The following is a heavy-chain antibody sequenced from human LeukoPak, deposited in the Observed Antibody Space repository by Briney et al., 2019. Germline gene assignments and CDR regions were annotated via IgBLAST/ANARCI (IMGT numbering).Heavy chain of an antibody. CDR1: GFTFSIYW. Sequence: GGSLRLSCAASGFTFSIYWMSWVRQAPGKGLEWVANINQDGSENYYVDSVKGRFTISRDNAKNSLYLQMNSLSAEDTAVYYCARDKSYGDSEDYWGQGTLVTVSS. J-gene: IGHJ4*02. V-gene: IGHV3-7*05. CDR2: INQDGSEN. CDR3: ARDKSYGDSEDY. D-gene: IGHD4-17*01.